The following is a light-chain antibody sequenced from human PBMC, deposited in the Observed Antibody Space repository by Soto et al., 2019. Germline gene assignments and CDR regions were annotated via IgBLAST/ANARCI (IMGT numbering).Light chain of an antibody. CDR2: KAS. Sequence: DIQMTQSPSTLSASVGDRVTITCRASQSISSWLAWYQQKPGKAPKLLIYKASHLQSGVPSRFSGSGSRTEFTLTISSLQSDDFATYYCQQYNIYSRAFGQGTKVDIK. J-gene: IGKJ1*01. V-gene: IGKV1-5*03. CDR3: QQYNIYSRA. CDR1: QSISSW.